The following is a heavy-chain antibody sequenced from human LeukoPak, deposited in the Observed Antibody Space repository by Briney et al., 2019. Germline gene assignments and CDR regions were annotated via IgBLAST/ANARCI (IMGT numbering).Heavy chain of an antibody. D-gene: IGHD2-2*01. Sequence: GGSLRLSCAASGFTFDDYGMSWVRQAPGKGLEWVSGINWNGGSTGYADFVKGRFTISRDNAKNSLYLQMNSLRAEDTAFYYCARGVVPAAADYFDYWGQGTLVTVSS. J-gene: IGHJ4*02. CDR2: INWNGGST. V-gene: IGHV3-20*04. CDR1: GFTFDDYG. CDR3: ARGVVPAAADYFDY.